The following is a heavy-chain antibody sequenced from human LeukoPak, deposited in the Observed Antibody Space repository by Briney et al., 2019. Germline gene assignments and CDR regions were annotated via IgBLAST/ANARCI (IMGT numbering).Heavy chain of an antibody. CDR1: RFTFSSYG. D-gene: IGHD6-13*01. CDR2: ISYDGSNK. V-gene: IGHV3-30*18. Sequence: GRSLRLSCAASRFTFSSYGMHWVRQAPGKGLEWVAVISYDGSNKYYADSVKGRFTISRDNSKNTLYLQMNSLRAEDTAVYYCAKDDSSSWYSGFDYWGQGTLVTVSS. J-gene: IGHJ4*02. CDR3: AKDDSSSWYSGFDY.